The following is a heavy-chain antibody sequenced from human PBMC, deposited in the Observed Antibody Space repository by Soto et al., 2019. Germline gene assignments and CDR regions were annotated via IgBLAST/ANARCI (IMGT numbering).Heavy chain of an antibody. CDR1: GYSFTSYW. CDR2: IDPSDSYT. V-gene: IGHV5-10-1*01. D-gene: IGHD2-15*01. CDR3: ARAGGSSSQYYYYGMDV. Sequence: GESLKISCKGSGYSFTSYWISWVRQVPGKGLEWMGRIDPSDSYTNYSPSFQGHVTISADKSISTAYLQWSSLKASDTAMYYCARAGGSSSQYYYYGMDVWGQGTTVTVSS. J-gene: IGHJ6*02.